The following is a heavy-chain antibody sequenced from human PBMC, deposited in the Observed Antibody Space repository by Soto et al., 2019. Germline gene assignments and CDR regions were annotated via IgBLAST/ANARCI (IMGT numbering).Heavy chain of an antibody. Sequence: PGGSLRLSCAASGFAFSSFSMSWVRQAPGSGLEWVAAITNSFSYIYYADSVKGRFTISRDIAKKSLYLEMNGLRVEDTAVYYCARRSDNFWSGYPEAFDLWGQGTVVTVSS. V-gene: IGHV3-21*01. CDR1: GFAFSSFS. J-gene: IGHJ4*02. D-gene: IGHD3-3*01. CDR2: ITNSFSYI. CDR3: ARRSDNFWSGYPEAFDL.